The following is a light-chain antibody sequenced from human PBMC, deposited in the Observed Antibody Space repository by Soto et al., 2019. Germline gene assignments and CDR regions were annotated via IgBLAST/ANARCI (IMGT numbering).Light chain of an antibody. CDR1: SSDVGSYNL. J-gene: IGLJ1*01. V-gene: IGLV2-23*01. CDR2: EGT. Sequence: QSVLTQPASVSGSPGQSITISCTGTSSDVGSYNLVSWYQQHPGKAPKLMIYEGTKRPSGVSDRFSGSRSGNTASLTISGLQAEDEADYYCCSYASSSTYVFETGTKLTVL. CDR3: CSYASSSTYV.